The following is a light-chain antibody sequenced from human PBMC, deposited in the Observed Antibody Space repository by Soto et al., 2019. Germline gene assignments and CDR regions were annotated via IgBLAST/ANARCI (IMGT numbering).Light chain of an antibody. CDR2: GAS. CDR1: QSVSSN. Sequence: EIVMTQSPATLSVSPGERATLSCRASQSVSSNLAWYQQKPGQAPRLLIYGASTRATGIPARFSGSGSGTAFTLTISSLQSEDFAVYYGQQYNNWPPVTFGPGTKVDIK. CDR3: QQYNNWPPVT. V-gene: IGKV3-15*01. J-gene: IGKJ3*01.